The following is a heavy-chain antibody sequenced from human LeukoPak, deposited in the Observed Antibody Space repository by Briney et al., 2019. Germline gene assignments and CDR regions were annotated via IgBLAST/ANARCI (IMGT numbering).Heavy chain of an antibody. CDR1: GGSISSY. D-gene: IGHD3-10*01. CDR2: IYGSGST. V-gene: IGHV4-4*07. CDR3: ARDSGTTGEVRFDL. Sequence: PSETLSLTCTVSGGSISSYWSWIRQPAGKGLEWIGRIYGSGSTNYNPSLQSRVTMSLDTSKNQFSLKLSSVTAADTAVYYCARDSGTTGEVRFDLWGQGTLVTVSS. J-gene: IGHJ5*02.